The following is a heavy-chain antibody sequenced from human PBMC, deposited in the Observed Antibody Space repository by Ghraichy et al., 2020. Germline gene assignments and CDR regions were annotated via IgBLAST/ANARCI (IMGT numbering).Heavy chain of an antibody. CDR1: GGSISSGSYY. J-gene: IGHJ6*03. V-gene: IGHV4-61*02. CDR2: IYTSGST. Sequence: SETLSLTCTVSGGSISSGSYYWSWIRQPAGKGLEWIGRIYTSGSTNYNPSLKSRVTMSVDTSKNQFSLKLSSVTAADTAVYYCAREEAAITIFGVVYYYYYMDVWGKGTTVTVSS. D-gene: IGHD3-3*01. CDR3: AREEAAITIFGVVYYYYYMDV.